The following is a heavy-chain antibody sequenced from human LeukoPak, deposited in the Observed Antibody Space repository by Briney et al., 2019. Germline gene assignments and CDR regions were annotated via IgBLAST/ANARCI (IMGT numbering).Heavy chain of an antibody. V-gene: IGHV1-69*04. D-gene: IGHD3-22*01. Sequence: ASVTVSFKASGGTFSSYAISWVRQAPGQGLEWMGRIIPIFGIANYAQKFQGRVTITADKSTSTAYMELSSLRSEDTAVYYCARDGPSYYDSSGYEYYFDYWGQGTLVTVSS. CDR3: ARDGPSYYDSSGYEYYFDY. J-gene: IGHJ4*02. CDR1: GGTFSSYA. CDR2: IIPIFGIA.